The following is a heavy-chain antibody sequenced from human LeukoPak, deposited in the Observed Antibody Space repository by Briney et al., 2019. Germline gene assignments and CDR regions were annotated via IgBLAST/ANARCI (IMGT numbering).Heavy chain of an antibody. V-gene: IGHV3-23*01. CDR3: AKDFGPIVVVPAASAFDI. J-gene: IGHJ3*02. D-gene: IGHD2-2*01. Sequence: SGGSTYYADSVKGRFTISRDNSKNTLYLQMNSLRAEDTAVYYCAKDFGPIVVVPAASAFDIWGQGTMVTVSS. CDR2: SGGST.